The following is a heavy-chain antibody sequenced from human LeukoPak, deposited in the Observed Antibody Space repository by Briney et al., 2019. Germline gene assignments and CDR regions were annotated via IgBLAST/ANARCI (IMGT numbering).Heavy chain of an antibody. D-gene: IGHD2-21*02. V-gene: IGHV3-23*01. CDR2: IKGGGGDP. J-gene: IGHJ4*02. CDR3: AQGGHDFNPFYY. CDR1: GFTFSTYA. Sequence: PGGSLRLSCAASGFTFSTYAMGWVRQAPGEGLEWVSSIKGGGGDPFYAGSVRGRFTISRDKSKNTLYLQLNSLRAEDTAVYFCAQGGHDFNPFYYWGQGTLVTVSS.